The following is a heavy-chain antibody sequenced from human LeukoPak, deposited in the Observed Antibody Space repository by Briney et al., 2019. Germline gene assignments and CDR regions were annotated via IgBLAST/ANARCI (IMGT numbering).Heavy chain of an antibody. J-gene: IGHJ3*02. D-gene: IGHD3-22*01. Sequence: GASVKVSCKASGYTFTSYGISWVRQAPGQGLEWMGWISAYNGNTNYAQKLQGRVTMTTDTSTSTAYMELRSLRSDDTAVYYCARDTYYDSSGYYSIWGQGTMVTVSS. CDR1: GYTFTSYG. CDR3: ARDTYYDSSGYYSI. CDR2: ISAYNGNT. V-gene: IGHV1-18*01.